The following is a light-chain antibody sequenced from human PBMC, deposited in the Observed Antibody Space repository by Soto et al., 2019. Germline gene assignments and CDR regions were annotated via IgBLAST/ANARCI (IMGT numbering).Light chain of an antibody. V-gene: IGKV1-39*01. J-gene: IGKJ4*01. CDR3: QQGYIIHALT. CDR1: QTISTY. CDR2: DVS. Sequence: DIQMTQSPSSLSASVGDRVTISCRASQTISTYLHWYQHKPGRAPRLLISDVSTLQSGVTGRFRGSGSETEFTLTITDLQPEDFATYYCQQGYIIHALTFGGGTKVELK.